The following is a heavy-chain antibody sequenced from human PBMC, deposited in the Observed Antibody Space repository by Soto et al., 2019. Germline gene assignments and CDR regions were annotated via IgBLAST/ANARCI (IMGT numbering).Heavy chain of an antibody. D-gene: IGHD1-26*01. J-gene: IGHJ4*02. CDR2: IYHIGST. Sequence: QVQLQESGPGLVKPSGTLSLTCAVSGGSISSSNWWSWVRQPPGKGLEWIGEIYHIGSTNYNPSPKXRLXISVDKSKHQFSLKLSSVTAADTAVYYCARSGTYGGGYFDYWGQGTLVTVSS. V-gene: IGHV4-4*02. CDR3: ARSGTYGGGYFDY. CDR1: GGSISSSNW.